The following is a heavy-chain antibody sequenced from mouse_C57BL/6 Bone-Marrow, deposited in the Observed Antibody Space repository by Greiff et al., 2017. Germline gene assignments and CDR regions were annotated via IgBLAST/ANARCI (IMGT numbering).Heavy chain of an antibody. J-gene: IGHJ1*03. V-gene: IGHV2-9-1*01. CDR1: GFSFTSYS. Sequence: QVQLKESGPGLVAPSQSLSITCTVSGFSFTSYSISWVRQPPGKGLEWLGVIWTGGGTNYNSALKSRLSISKDNSKSQVFLKMKSLQTDDTAKYYCDRSWSYYDGSEDVDVWGTGTTVTVSA. CDR3: DRSWSYYDGSEDVDV. CDR2: IWTGGGT. D-gene: IGHD1-1*01.